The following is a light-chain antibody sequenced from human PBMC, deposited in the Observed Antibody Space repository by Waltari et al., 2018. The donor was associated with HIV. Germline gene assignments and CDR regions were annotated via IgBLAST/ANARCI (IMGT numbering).Light chain of an antibody. CDR1: SSNIGSNA. J-gene: IGLJ2*01. CDR2: TNN. CDR3: ASHAGSKDV. Sequence: QSVLTQSPSASGTPGQRVTISCSGSSSNIGSNAVDWYQHLPGTAPKLLIHTNNQRPSGIPDRFSGSKAGTSASLAISGLQSEDESDYYCASHAGSKDVFGGGTKLTVL. V-gene: IGLV1-44*01.